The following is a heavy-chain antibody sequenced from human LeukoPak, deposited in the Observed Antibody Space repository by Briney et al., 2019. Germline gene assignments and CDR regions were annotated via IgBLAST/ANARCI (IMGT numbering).Heavy chain of an antibody. CDR1: GFXFSSYA. CDR3: AGDRVY. V-gene: IGHV3-30-3*01. D-gene: IGHD3-10*01. Sequence: PGGSLRLSCAASGFXFSSYAIHWVRQAPGKGLEWVAVISYDGSNKYYADSVKGRFTISRDNSKNTLYLQMNSLRAEDTAVYYCAGDRVYGGQGTLVTVSS. J-gene: IGHJ4*02. CDR2: ISYDGSNK.